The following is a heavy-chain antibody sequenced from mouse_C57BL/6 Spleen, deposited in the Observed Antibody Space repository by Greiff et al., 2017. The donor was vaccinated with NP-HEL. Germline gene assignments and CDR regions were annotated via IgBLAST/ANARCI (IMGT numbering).Heavy chain of an antibody. J-gene: IGHJ2*01. Sequence: QVQLQQPGAELVRPGSSVKLSCKASGYTFTSYWMHWVKQRPIQGLEWIGNIDPSDSETHYNQKFKDKATLTVDKSSSTAYMQLSSLTSEDSAVYYCARKGDVTTGYYFDYWGQGTTLTVSS. D-gene: IGHD2-12*01. CDR2: IDPSDSET. CDR3: ARKGDVTTGYYFDY. CDR1: GYTFTSYW. V-gene: IGHV1-52*01.